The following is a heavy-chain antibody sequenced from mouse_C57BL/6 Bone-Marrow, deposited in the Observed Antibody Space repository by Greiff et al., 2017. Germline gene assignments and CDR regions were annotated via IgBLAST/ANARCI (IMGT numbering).Heavy chain of an antibody. Sequence: QVQLQQPGAELVRPGTSVKLSCKASGYTFTSYWMHWVKQRPGQGLEWIGVIDPSDSYTNYNQKFKGKATLTVDTSSSTAYMQLSSLTSEDSAVYYCARRGYDYDGFAYWGQGTLVTVSA. CDR1: GYTFTSYW. D-gene: IGHD2-4*01. V-gene: IGHV1-59*01. J-gene: IGHJ3*01. CDR3: ARRGYDYDGFAY. CDR2: IDPSDSYT.